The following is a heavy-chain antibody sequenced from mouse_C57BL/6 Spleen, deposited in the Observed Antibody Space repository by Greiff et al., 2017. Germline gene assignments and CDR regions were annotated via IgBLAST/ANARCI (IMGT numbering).Heavy chain of an antibody. D-gene: IGHD1-1*02. CDR2: IYPGDGDT. V-gene: IGHV1-82*01. CDR3: ARSIDGGFAY. CDR1: GYAFSSSW. Sequence: QVQLQQSGPELVKPGASVKISCKASGYAFSSSWMNWVKQRPGKGLEWIGRIYPGDGDTNYNGKFKGKATLTADKSSSTAYMQLSSLTSEDSAVYFCARSIDGGFAYWGQGTLVTVSA. J-gene: IGHJ3*01.